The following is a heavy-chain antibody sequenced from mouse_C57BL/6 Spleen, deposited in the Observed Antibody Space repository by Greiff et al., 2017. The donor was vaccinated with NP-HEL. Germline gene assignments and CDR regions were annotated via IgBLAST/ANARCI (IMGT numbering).Heavy chain of an antibody. CDR1: GFTFSSYA. CDR2: ISSGGDYI. Sequence: EVMLVESGEGLVKPGGSLKLSCAASGFTFSSYAMSWVRQTPEQRLEWVAYISSGGDYIYYADPVKGRVTISSDNARNTLYLHMSSLKSEDTAMYYCTSDLTRTYWFAYWGQGTLVTVSA. D-gene: IGHD1-1*01. V-gene: IGHV5-9-1*02. CDR3: TSDLTRTYWFAY. J-gene: IGHJ3*01.